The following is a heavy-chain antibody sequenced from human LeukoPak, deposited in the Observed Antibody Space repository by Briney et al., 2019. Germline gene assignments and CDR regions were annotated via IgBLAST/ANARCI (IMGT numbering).Heavy chain of an antibody. V-gene: IGHV3-30*18. CDR3: AKALSYSSSSILEC. CDR1: GFTFSSYG. Sequence: PGGSLRLSCAASGFTFSSYGMHWVRQAPGKGLEWVAIISYDESNKYYADSVKGRFTISRDNSKNTLYLQMNSLRPEDTAVYYCAKALSYSSSSILECWGQGTLVSVST. D-gene: IGHD6-13*01. J-gene: IGHJ4*02. CDR2: ISYDESNK.